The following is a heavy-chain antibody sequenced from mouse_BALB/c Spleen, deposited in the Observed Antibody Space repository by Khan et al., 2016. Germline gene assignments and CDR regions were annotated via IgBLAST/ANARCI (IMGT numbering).Heavy chain of an antibody. J-gene: IGHJ2*01. CDR2: IDPANGNT. Sequence: VQLKQSGTELVKPGASVKLSCTASGFNIKDTYMHWVKQRPEQGLEWIGRIDPANGNTKYDPKFQGKATITADTSSNTAYLQLSSLTSEDTAVYYCARNYGNYWGYYFDYWGPGTTLTVSS. V-gene: IGHV14-3*02. CDR3: ARNYGNYWGYYFDY. CDR1: GFNIKDTY. D-gene: IGHD2-1*01.